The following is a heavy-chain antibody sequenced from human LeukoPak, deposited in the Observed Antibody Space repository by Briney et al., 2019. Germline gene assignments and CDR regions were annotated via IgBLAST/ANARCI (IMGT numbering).Heavy chain of an antibody. CDR2: MNPNSGAT. V-gene: IGHV1-8*01. Sequence: ASVKVSCKASGYTFTSYDFNWLRQATGQGPEWMGWMNPNSGATGYAQKFQGRVTMTRDTSTSTVYMELSSLRSEGTAVYYCARSYDILTGYYRTQALDGMDVWGQGTTVTVSS. CDR3: ARSYDILTGYYRTQALDGMDV. CDR1: GYTFTSYD. D-gene: IGHD3-9*01. J-gene: IGHJ6*02.